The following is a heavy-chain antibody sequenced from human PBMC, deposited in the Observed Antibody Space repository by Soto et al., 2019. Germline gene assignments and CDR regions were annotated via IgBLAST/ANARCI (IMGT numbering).Heavy chain of an antibody. J-gene: IGHJ6*02. CDR3: ARDRGYSYGRRYYYYGMDV. V-gene: IGHV3-33*01. D-gene: IGHD5-18*01. Sequence: PGGSLRLSCAASGFTFSSYGMHWVRQAPGKGLEWVAVIWYDGSNKYYADSVKGRFTISRDNSKNTLYLQMNSLRAEDTAVYYCARDRGYSYGRRYYYYGMDVWGQGTTVTVSS. CDR2: IWYDGSNK. CDR1: GFTFSSYG.